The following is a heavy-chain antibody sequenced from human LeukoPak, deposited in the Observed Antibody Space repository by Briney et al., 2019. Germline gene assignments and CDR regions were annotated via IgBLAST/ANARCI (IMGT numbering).Heavy chain of an antibody. CDR3: VRGTGSYEGPFDQ. CDR1: GFTFNTYI. Sequence: GGSLRLSCAASGFTFNTYIMNWVRQAPGKGLEWLSSVSGSGSYIYYVDSIEGRFTISRDNVKKSVDLQMNSLRVEVTAVYYCVRGTGSYEGPFDQWGQGTLITVSS. D-gene: IGHD3-9*01. CDR2: VSGSGSYI. J-gene: IGHJ4*02. V-gene: IGHV3-21*01.